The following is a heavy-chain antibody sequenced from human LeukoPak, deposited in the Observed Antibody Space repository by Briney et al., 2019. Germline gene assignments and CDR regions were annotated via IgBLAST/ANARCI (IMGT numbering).Heavy chain of an antibody. CDR1: GGSVSSSSYY. V-gene: IGHV4-39*01. Sequence: SETLSLTCTVSGGSVSSSSYYWGWIRQPPGKGLEWIGSIYYSGSTYYNPSLKSRVTISVDTSKNQFSLKLRFVTAADTAVYYCARQGYSSSAGSQVFYGLDVWGQGTTVTVSS. CDR2: IYYSGST. CDR3: ARQGYSSSAGSQVFYGLDV. D-gene: IGHD6-6*01. J-gene: IGHJ6*02.